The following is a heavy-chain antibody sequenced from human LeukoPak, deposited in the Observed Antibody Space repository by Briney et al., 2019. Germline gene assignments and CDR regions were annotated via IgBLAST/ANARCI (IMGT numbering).Heavy chain of an antibody. V-gene: IGHV1-2*02. CDR2: INPNGGGT. CDR1: GYTFTGYY. Sequence: GASVKISCKASGYTFTGYYMHWVRQAPGQGLEWMGWINPNGGGTNYAQKFQGRVTMTRDTSISTAYMELSRLRSDDTAVYSCARVGADIVVVPAAMACDYWGQGTLVTVSS. D-gene: IGHD2-2*01. J-gene: IGHJ4*02. CDR3: ARVGADIVVVPAAMACDY.